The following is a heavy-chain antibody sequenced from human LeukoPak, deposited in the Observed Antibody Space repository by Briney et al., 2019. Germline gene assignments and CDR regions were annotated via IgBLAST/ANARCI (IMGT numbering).Heavy chain of an antibody. J-gene: IGHJ3*02. CDR2: ISYDGSNK. D-gene: IGHD7-27*01. V-gene: IGHV3-30-3*01. Sequence: GGSLRLSCAASGFTFSSYTMHWVRQAPGKGLEWVAVISYDGSNKYYADSVKGRFTISRDNSKNTLYLQMNSLRAEDTAVYYCARQTGDDGAFDIWGQGTMVTVSS. CDR1: GFTFSSYT. CDR3: ARQTGDDGAFDI.